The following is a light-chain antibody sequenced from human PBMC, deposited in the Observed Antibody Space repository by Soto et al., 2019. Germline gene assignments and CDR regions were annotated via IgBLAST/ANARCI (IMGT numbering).Light chain of an antibody. Sequence: QSALTQPASVSGSPEQSITISCTGTSNDVGRYNLVSWYQQHPGKAPKVMLYEATKRPSGVSNRFSGSKSGNTASLTISGLQAEDEADYYCCAYAGSGTVVFGGGTKLTVL. J-gene: IGLJ3*02. V-gene: IGLV2-23*01. CDR1: SNDVGRYNL. CDR3: CAYAGSGTVV. CDR2: EAT.